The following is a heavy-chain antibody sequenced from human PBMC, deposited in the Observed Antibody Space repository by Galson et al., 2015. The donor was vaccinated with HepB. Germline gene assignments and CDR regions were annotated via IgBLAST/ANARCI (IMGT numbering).Heavy chain of an antibody. CDR1: GYIFASYD. J-gene: IGHJ3*02. V-gene: IGHV1-8*01. D-gene: IGHD5-24*01. Sequence: SVKVSCKASGYIFASYDINWVRQATGQGLEWMGWMNSNSGNTGYAQKFQGRVTMTRNTSISTAYMELSSLRSEDTAVYYCVISSPQLIGPQWDAFDIWGQGTMVTVSS. CDR2: MNSNSGNT. CDR3: VISSPQLIGPQWDAFDI.